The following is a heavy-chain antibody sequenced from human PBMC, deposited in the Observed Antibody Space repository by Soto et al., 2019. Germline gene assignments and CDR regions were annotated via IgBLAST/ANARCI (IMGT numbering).Heavy chain of an antibody. D-gene: IGHD5-18*01. V-gene: IGHV3-23*01. Sequence: GGSLRLSCAASGFTFSSYAMSWVRQAPGKGLEWVSAISGSGGSTYYADSVKGRFTISRDNSKNTLYLQMNSLRAEDTAVYYCAKDHVDTAMVRGYRAWFDPWGQGTLVTVSS. CDR3: AKDHVDTAMVRGYRAWFDP. J-gene: IGHJ5*02. CDR1: GFTFSSYA. CDR2: ISGSGGST.